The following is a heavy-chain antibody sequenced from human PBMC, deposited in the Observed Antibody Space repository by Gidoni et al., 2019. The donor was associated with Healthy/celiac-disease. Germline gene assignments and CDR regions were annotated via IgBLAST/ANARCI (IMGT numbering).Heavy chain of an antibody. J-gene: IGHJ4*02. CDR3: ARANRGVEWLLSHFDY. D-gene: IGHD3-3*01. CDR1: GFPFSSYA. Sequence: QVQLVESGGGVVQPGRSLRLSCAASGFPFSSYAMHWVRQAPGKGLEWVAVISYDGSNKYYADSVKGRFTISRDNSKNTLYLQMNSLRAEDTAVYYCARANRGVEWLLSHFDYWGQGTLVTVSS. CDR2: ISYDGSNK. V-gene: IGHV3-30*04.